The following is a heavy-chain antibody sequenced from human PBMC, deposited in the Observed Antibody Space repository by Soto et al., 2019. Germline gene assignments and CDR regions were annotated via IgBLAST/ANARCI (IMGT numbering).Heavy chain of an antibody. CDR1: GYTFTGYY. Sequence: ASVKVSCKASGYTFTGYYMHWVRQAPGQGLEWMGWINPNSGGTNYAQKFQGRVTMTRDTSISTAYMELSRLRSDDTAVYYCARDPPHSSGRYNWFDPWGQGTLVTVSS. V-gene: IGHV1-2*02. CDR3: ARDPPHSSGRYNWFDP. D-gene: IGHD6-19*01. J-gene: IGHJ5*02. CDR2: INPNSGGT.